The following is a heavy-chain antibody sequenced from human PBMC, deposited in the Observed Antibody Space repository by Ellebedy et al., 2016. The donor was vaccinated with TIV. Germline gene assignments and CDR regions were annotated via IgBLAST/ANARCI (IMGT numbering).Heavy chain of an antibody. CDR3: AAYYGGRFDY. CDR1: GGSISTFY. Sequence: MPGGSLRLSCNVSGGSISTFYWSWIRQPPGKGLEFIGYIYYIGITNYNPSLESRVAISIDTSENRFSLRLSSVTAADTAVYYCAAYYGGRFDYWGQGTLVTVSS. V-gene: IGHV4-59*01. D-gene: IGHD4-23*01. J-gene: IGHJ4*02. CDR2: IYYIGIT.